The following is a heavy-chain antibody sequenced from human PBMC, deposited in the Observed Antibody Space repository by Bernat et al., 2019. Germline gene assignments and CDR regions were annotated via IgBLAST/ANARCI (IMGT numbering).Heavy chain of an antibody. CDR3: AKCIVAAGRSLYYHYGMDV. Sequence: EVQLAESGGGLVQPGGSLRLSCAASGFNFGGYWMTWVRQAPGKGLEWVANIKQDGSERFYVDSVKGRFTISRDNAKNSLYLQMTSLRAEDTAVYYCAKCIVAAGRSLYYHYGMDVWGQGTTVTVSS. CDR1: GFNFGGYW. D-gene: IGHD6-13*01. CDR2: IKQDGSER. V-gene: IGHV3-7*02. J-gene: IGHJ6*02.